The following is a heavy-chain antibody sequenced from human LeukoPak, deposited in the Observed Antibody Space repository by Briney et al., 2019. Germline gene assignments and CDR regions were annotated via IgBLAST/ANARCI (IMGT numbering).Heavy chain of an antibody. Sequence: GGSLRLSCAASGFTFGSYSMNWVRQAPGKGLEWVSSISSSSSYIYYADSVKGRFTISRDNAKNSLYLQMNSLRAEDTAVYYCARERGERVVPAAFFDPWGQGTLVTVSS. CDR1: GFTFGSYS. CDR2: ISSSSSYI. D-gene: IGHD2-2*01. V-gene: IGHV3-21*01. CDR3: ARERGERVVPAAFFDP. J-gene: IGHJ5*02.